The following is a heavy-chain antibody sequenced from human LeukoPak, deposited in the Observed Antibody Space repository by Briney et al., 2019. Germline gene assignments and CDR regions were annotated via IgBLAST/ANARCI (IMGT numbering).Heavy chain of an antibody. Sequence: SETLSLTCAVYGGSFSGYYWSWIRQPPGKGLEWIGEINHSGSTNHNPSLKSRVTISVDTSKNQFSLKLSSVTAADTAVYYCARLAADASDIWGQGTMVTVSS. J-gene: IGHJ3*02. CDR2: INHSGST. CDR3: ARLAADASDI. V-gene: IGHV4-34*01. CDR1: GGSFSGYY.